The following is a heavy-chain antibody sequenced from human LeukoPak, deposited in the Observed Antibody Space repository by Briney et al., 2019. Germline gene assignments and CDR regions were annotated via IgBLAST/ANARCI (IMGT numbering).Heavy chain of an antibody. CDR2: IYAGGDT. J-gene: IGHJ4*02. D-gene: IGHD6-13*01. V-gene: IGHV3-66*01. CDR1: GFTLRTNY. CDR3: AREVYSSTWFDL. Sequence: GGSLRLSCAATGFTLRTNYMNWVRQAPGRGLEWVSVIYAGGDTYYADSVKERFTISRDNSINMLYLQMNSLRADDTAVYYCAREVYSSTWFDLWGLGTLVTVSS.